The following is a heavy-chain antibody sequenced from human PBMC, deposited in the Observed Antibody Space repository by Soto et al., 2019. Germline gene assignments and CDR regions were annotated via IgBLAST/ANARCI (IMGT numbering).Heavy chain of an antibody. Sequence: SETLSLTCTVSGVSIISSSYCWGWIRQPPGKGLEWIGSIYYSGSTYYNPSLKSRVTISVDTSKNQFSLKLSSVTAADTAVYYCARQRLVRGVIGYWGQGTLVTVSS. CDR3: ARQRLVRGVIGY. CDR2: IYYSGST. J-gene: IGHJ4*02. CDR1: GVSIISSSYC. V-gene: IGHV4-39*01. D-gene: IGHD3-10*01.